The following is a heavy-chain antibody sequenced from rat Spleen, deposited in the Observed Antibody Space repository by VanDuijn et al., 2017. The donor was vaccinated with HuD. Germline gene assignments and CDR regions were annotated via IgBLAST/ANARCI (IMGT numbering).Heavy chain of an antibody. D-gene: IGHD4-3*01. V-gene: IGHV5-7*01. CDR1: GFTFSNYY. Sequence: EVQLVETGGGLVQPGRTLKLSCEASGFTFSNYYMAWVRQAPTKGLEWVATINYDGRSTFYRDSVRDRFTISRDNAKSILYLQMDNLKSEDTATYYCARHGRGERTYYYVMDVWGQGASVTVSS. J-gene: IGHJ4*01. CDR2: INYDGRST. CDR3: ARHGRGERTYYYVMDV.